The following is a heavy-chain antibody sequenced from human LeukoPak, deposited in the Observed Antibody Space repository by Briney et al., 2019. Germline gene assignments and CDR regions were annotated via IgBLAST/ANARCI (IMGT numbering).Heavy chain of an antibody. Sequence: GGTLRLSCAASGFTFSDYALSWVRQTPGKGLEWVAATTGSSGDTYHADSVKGRFAISRDNSKNTLYLQMNSLRAEDTAVYYCAKVYDYVWGSYRLGGYFDYWGQGTLVTVSS. J-gene: IGHJ4*02. CDR3: AKVYDYVWGSYRLGGYFDY. CDR1: GFTFSDYA. CDR2: TTGSSGDT. D-gene: IGHD3-16*02. V-gene: IGHV3-23*01.